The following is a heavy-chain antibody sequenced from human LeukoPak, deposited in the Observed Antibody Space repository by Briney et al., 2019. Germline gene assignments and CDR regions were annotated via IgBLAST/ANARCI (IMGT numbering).Heavy chain of an antibody. V-gene: IGHV4-38-2*02. CDR3: ARDGAGSSWSLDY. D-gene: IGHD6-13*01. J-gene: IGHJ4*02. CDR2: IYHSGNT. CDR1: GGSFSGYH. Sequence: SSETLSLTCAVYGGSFSGYHWGWIRQPPGKGLEWIGTIYHSGNTYYNPSLKSRVTISLDTSKNQFSLKVSSVTAADTAVYYCARDGAGSSWSLDYWGQGTLVTVSS.